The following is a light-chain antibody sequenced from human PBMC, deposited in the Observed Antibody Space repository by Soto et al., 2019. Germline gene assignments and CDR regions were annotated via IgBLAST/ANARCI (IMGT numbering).Light chain of an antibody. J-gene: IGLJ1*01. Sequence: QSALTQPASVSGSPGQSITISCTGTRSDVGGYNYVSWFQHHPGKAPKLIIYDVNNWPSGISNRFSGSKSGNTDSLTISGLQAEDEAYYYCSSYTSSHTHVFGTGTKVTVL. V-gene: IGLV2-14*03. CDR2: DVN. CDR3: SSYTSSHTHV. CDR1: RSDVGGYNY.